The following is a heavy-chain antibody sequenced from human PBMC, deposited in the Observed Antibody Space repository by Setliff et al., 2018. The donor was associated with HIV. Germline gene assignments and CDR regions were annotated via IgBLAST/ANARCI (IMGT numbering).Heavy chain of an antibody. J-gene: IGHJ4*01. CDR2: IDTKTGKP. V-gene: IGHV7-4-1*02. Sequence: ASVKVSCKASGYSFTFYGLYWVRQAPGQGLEWMGWIDTKTGKPTYAQAFRGRFVFSVDTSVSTAYLQINSLEIEDTATYFCAREHLLGDMSIPDNWGQGTLVTVSS. D-gene: IGHD3-16*01. CDR3: AREHLLGDMSIPDN. CDR1: GYSFTFYG.